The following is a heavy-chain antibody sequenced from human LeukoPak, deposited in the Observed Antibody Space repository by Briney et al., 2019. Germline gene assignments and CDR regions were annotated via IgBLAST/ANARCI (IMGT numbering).Heavy chain of an antibody. Sequence: SETLSLTCVVYGGSFSGYHWSWIRQPPGKGLEWIGEINHSVSTNYNPSLKSRVTISADTTKNQFSLQLSSVTAADTAVYYWARGLPIQLRYGSGTSIDYWGRGTLVIVSS. CDR3: ARGLPIQLRYGSGTSIDY. CDR1: GGSFSGYH. J-gene: IGHJ4*02. D-gene: IGHD3-10*01. V-gene: IGHV4-34*01. CDR2: INHSVST.